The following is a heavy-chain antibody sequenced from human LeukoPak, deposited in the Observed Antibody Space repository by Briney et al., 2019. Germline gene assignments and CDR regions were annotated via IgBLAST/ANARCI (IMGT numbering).Heavy chain of an antibody. V-gene: IGHV1-69*05. J-gene: IGHJ4*02. Sequence: ASVKVSCKASGGTFSSYAISWVRQAPGQGLEWMGGIIPIFGTANYAQKFQGRVTITTDESTSTDYMELSSMRSEDTAVYYFARYSIRIGATDYWGQGTLVTVSS. CDR1: GGTFSSYA. D-gene: IGHD3-3*02. CDR2: IIPIFGTA. CDR3: ARYSIRIGATDY.